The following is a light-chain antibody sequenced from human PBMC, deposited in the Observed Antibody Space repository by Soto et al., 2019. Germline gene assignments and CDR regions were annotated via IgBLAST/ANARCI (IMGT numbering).Light chain of an antibody. CDR1: QSLSNNF. J-gene: IGKJ4*01. Sequence: DIVLTQSPGTLSLSPGDRAALSCGASQSLSNNFLAWYQQKPGQAPRLLISGASSRATGIPDRFSGSGSGTDFTLTITRVEPEDFAVYYCQQYATSPLTFCGGTQVEIK. CDR3: QQYATSPLT. CDR2: GAS. V-gene: IGKV3-20*01.